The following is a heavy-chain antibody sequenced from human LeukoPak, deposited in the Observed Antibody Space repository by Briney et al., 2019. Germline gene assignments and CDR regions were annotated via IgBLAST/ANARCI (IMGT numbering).Heavy chain of an antibody. CDR1: GGSISSYY. D-gene: IGHD5-12*01. J-gene: IGHJ5*02. V-gene: IGHV4-59*01. CDR2: IYYSRSN. CDR3: AREGPLSAYGP. Sequence: PSETLSLTCTVSGGSISSYYWSWIRQPPGKGLEWIWYIYYSRSNNYNPSLKSRVTISVDTSKKQFTLKLSSVTAADTAVYYCAREGPLSAYGPWGQGTLVSVSS.